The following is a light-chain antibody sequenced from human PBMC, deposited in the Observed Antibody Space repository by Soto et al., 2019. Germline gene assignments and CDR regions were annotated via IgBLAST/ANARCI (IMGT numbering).Light chain of an antibody. CDR1: QSVTSDF. CDR3: QHYGSSPKT. Sequence: EIVLTHSPDILSLSQCDRAALSSSASQSVTSDFLVWYQQKPGQAPRLLIYGASSRATGIPDRFSGSGSGTDFTLTISRLAREDFAMYYCQHYGSSPKTFGQGTKVDIK. J-gene: IGKJ1*01. V-gene: IGKV3-20*01. CDR2: GAS.